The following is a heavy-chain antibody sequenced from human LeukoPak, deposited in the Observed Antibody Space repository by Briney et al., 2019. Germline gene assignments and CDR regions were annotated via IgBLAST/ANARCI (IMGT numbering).Heavy chain of an antibody. CDR2: IYYSGST. D-gene: IGHD5-18*01. J-gene: IGHJ4*02. Sequence: SETLSLTCTVSGGSISSYYWSWIRQPPGKGLEWIGYIYYSGSTNYNPSLKSRVTISVDTSKNQFSLKLSSVTAADTAVYYCARVQPASYGFDYWGQGTLVTVSS. CDR3: ARVQPASYGFDY. CDR1: GGSISSYY. V-gene: IGHV4-59*01.